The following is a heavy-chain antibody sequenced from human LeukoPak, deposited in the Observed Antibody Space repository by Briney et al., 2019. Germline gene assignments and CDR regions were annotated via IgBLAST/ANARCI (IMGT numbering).Heavy chain of an antibody. J-gene: IGHJ4*02. V-gene: IGHV4-4*07. CDR3: ARQNDFWSGSPFSFDY. CDR2: IYTSGST. CDR1: GGSISSYY. D-gene: IGHD3-3*01. Sequence: PSETLSLTCTVSGGSISSYYWSWIRQPAGKGLEWIGRIYTSGSTNYNPSLKSRVTISVDTSKNQFSLKLSSVTAADTAVYYCARQNDFWSGSPFSFDYWGQGTLVTVSS.